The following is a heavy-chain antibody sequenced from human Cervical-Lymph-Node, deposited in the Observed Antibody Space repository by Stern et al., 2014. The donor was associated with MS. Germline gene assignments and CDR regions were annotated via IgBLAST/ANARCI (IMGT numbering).Heavy chain of an antibody. V-gene: IGHV1-8*01. Sequence: EQLEESGAEVKKPGASVKVSSKTSGYTFTSYDVNLVRQATGQRLEWMRLMNPNNGKTASSPPVQGRVTMTRNTSISTAYMELSNLRSEDTAVYYCARGLMITFGGNTVHGYHGMDVWGQGTTVTVSS. CDR3: ARGLMITFGGNTVHGYHGMDV. CDR2: MNPNNGKT. CDR1: GYTFTSYD. J-gene: IGHJ6*02. D-gene: IGHD3-16*01.